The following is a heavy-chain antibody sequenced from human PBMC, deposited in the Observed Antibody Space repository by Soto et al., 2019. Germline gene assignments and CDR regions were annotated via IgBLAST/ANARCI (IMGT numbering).Heavy chain of an antibody. Sequence: SETLSLTCTVSGGSISSGDYYWSWIRQPPGKGLEWIGYIYFSGSTYYNPSPKGRITMSVDTSKNQFSLKMSSLTAADTAVYYCVSYCSGSSCNWFDPWGQGTLVTVSS. CDR2: IYFSGST. V-gene: IGHV4-30-4*01. D-gene: IGHD2-15*01. J-gene: IGHJ5*02. CDR3: VSYCSGSSCNWFDP. CDR1: GGSISSGDYY.